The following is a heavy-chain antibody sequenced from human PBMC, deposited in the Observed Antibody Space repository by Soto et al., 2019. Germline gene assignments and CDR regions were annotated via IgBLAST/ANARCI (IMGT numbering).Heavy chain of an antibody. CDR2: ISYDGSNK. CDR1: DLTFSIYG. CDR3: AKRTVTSWFDP. J-gene: IGHJ5*02. D-gene: IGHD4-4*01. Sequence: PGGSLRVSWAPSDLTFSIYGMHWVRQAPGKGLEWVAVISYDGSNKYYADSVKGRFTISRDNSKNTLYLQMNSLRAEDTAVYYCAKRTVTSWFDPWGQGTMVTVSS. V-gene: IGHV3-30*18.